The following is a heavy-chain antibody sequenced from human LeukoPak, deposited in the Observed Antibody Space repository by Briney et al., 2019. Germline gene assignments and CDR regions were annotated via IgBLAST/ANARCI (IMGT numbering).Heavy chain of an antibody. D-gene: IGHD6-13*01. CDR2: MNPNSGNT. J-gene: IGHJ5*02. Sequence: ASVKVSCKASGYTFTSYDINWVRQATGQGLEGMGWMNPNSGNTGYAQKFQGRVTMTRNTSISTAYMELSSLRSEDTAVYYCARVATGVAIAAAAIDPWGQGTLVTVSS. CDR3: ARVATGVAIAAAAIDP. CDR1: GYTFTSYD. V-gene: IGHV1-8*01.